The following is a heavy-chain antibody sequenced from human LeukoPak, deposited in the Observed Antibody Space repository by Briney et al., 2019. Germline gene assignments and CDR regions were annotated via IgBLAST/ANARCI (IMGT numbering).Heavy chain of an antibody. V-gene: IGHV3-66*01. J-gene: IGHJ6*02. D-gene: IGHD5-18*01. CDR2: IYSGGST. CDR3: AREGTGYSYGYYYYGMDV. CDR1: GFTVSSNY. Sequence: QAGGSLRLSCAASGFTVSSNYMSWVRQAPGKGLEWVSVIYSGGSTYYADSVKGRFTISRDNSKNTLYLQMNSLRAEDTTVYYCAREGTGYSYGYYYYGMDVWGQGTTVTVSS.